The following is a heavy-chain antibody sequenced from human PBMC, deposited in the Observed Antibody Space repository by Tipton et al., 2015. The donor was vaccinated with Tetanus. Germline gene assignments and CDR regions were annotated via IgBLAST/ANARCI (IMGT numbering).Heavy chain of an antibody. J-gene: IGHJ4*02. CDR1: GASISGGGYF. V-gene: IGHV4-30-2*01. Sequence: TLSLTCTVSGASISGGGYFWNWIRHRPGKGLEWIGYIYQTDSTYYNPSVRSRLTLSLQRSKNQVSLKLSSVTAADTAVYYCARGRGLGAYSFGFEYWGQGALVTVSS. D-gene: IGHD5-12*01. CDR2: IYQTDST. CDR3: ARGRGLGAYSFGFEY.